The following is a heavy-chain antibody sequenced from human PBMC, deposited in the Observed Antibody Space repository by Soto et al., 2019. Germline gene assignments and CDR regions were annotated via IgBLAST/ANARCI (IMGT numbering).Heavy chain of an antibody. J-gene: IGHJ1*01. Sequence: QVQLVQSGAEVKKPGSSVKVSCKASGGTFSSYAISWVRQAPGQGLEWMGGIIPIFGTANYAQKFQGRVTITADESTSTAYMELSSLRSEDTAVYYCGRVIAVAGRGAEYFQHWGQGTLVTVSS. D-gene: IGHD6-19*01. CDR3: GRVIAVAGRGAEYFQH. V-gene: IGHV1-69*01. CDR1: GGTFSSYA. CDR2: IIPIFGTA.